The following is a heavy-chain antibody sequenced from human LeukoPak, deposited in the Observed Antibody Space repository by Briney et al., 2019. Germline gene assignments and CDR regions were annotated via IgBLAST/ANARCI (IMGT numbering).Heavy chain of an antibody. D-gene: IGHD5-24*01. CDR2: IGSSGGST. V-gene: IGHV3-23*01. CDR3: AKVFRDGYNYPFDY. CDR1: GFTFSNHA. Sequence: GGSLRLSCAASGFTFSNHAMNWVRQAPGKGLEWVSTIGSSGGSTYYADSVKGRFTISRDNSKNTLYLQMNSLRAEDTAVYYCAKVFRDGYNYPFDYWGQGTLVTVSS. J-gene: IGHJ4*02.